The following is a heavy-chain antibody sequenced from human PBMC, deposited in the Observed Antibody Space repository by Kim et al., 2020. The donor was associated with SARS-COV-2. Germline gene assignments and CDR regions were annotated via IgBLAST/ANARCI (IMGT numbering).Heavy chain of an antibody. V-gene: IGHV3-23*01. CDR2: ISGSGGST. D-gene: IGHD6-19*01. CDR1: GFTFSSYA. J-gene: IGHJ4*02. CDR3: AKGRKLRYSVSLIAVAGPLDY. Sequence: GGSLRLSCAASGFTFSSYAMSWVRQAPGKGLEWVSAISGSGGSTYYADSVKGRFTISRDNSKNTLYLQMNSLRAEDTAVYYCAKGRKLRYSVSLIAVAGPLDYWGQGTLVTVSS.